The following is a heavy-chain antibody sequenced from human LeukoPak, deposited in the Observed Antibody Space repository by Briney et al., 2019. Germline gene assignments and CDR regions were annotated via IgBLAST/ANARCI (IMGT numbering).Heavy chain of an antibody. CDR3: AKDRAAVGAPVDS. CDR2: IIPILDIA. D-gene: IGHD1-26*01. Sequence: SVKVSCKTSGGTFTSYAISWVRQAPGQGLEWMGRIIPILDIAHYAQRFQGRVTITADKSTSTAYMELSSLRFEDTAVYYCAKDRAAVGAPVDSWGQGTLVTVSS. CDR1: GGTFTSYA. V-gene: IGHV1-69*04. J-gene: IGHJ4*02.